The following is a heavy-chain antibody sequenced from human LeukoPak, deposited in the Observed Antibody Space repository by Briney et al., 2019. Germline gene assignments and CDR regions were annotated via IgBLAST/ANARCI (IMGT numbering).Heavy chain of an antibody. CDR1: GGSISSSY. J-gene: IGHJ4*02. CDR3: ARDARVGTRYFDS. D-gene: IGHD4-23*01. Sequence: SETLSLTCTVSGGSISSSYWSWIRQPPGKGLEWIGSIYYSGSTYYNPSLKSRVTISVDTSKNQFSLNLSSVTAADTAVYYCARDARVGTRYFDSWGQGTLVTVSS. V-gene: IGHV4-39*07. CDR2: IYYSGST.